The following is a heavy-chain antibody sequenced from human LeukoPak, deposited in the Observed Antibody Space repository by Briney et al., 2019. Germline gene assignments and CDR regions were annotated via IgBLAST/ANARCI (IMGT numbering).Heavy chain of an antibody. CDR2: INSDVRST. J-gene: IGHJ4*02. Sequence: GGSLSPSCAASGFILSRYWMHWVRQAPGRGRVWVSRINSDVRSTSYADSVKGGSTIHRDNAKNTLSLQMNSLRAEDTAVYYCARGLLFWGQGTLVTVSS. V-gene: IGHV3-74*01. CDR1: GFILSRYW. D-gene: IGHD2-15*01. CDR3: ARGLLF.